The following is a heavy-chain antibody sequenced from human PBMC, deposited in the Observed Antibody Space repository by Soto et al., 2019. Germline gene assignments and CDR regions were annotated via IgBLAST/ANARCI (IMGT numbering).Heavy chain of an antibody. CDR3: VKDRRTEAYGMEV. V-gene: IGHV3-30*18. CDR1: GFTFSNYG. Sequence: QVQLVESGGGVVQPGGSLRPSCAASGFTFSNYGVHWVRQAPSRGLEWVAVISDDGTRKHYGDSVKGRFTISRDNSQNRLYLQMNSLRAEDTAVYYCVKDRRTEAYGMEVW. D-gene: IGHD2-21*01. CDR2: ISDDGTRK. J-gene: IGHJ6*01.